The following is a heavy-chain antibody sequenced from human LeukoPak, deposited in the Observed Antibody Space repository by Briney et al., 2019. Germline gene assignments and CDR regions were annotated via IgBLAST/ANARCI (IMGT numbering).Heavy chain of an antibody. CDR3: ARVGYDSSGYYDYSDY. CDR2: INPNSGGT. Sequence: ASVKVSCKASGYTFTGYYMHWVRQAPGQGLDWMGRINPNSGGTNYAQKFQGRVTMTRDTSISTAYMELSRLRSDDTAVYYCARVGYDSSGYYDYSDYWGQGTLVTVSS. D-gene: IGHD3-22*01. J-gene: IGHJ4*02. CDR1: GYTFTGYY. V-gene: IGHV1-2*06.